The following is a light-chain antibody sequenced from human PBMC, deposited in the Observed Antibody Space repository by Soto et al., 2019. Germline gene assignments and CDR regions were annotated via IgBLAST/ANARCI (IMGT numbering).Light chain of an antibody. V-gene: IGLV1-40*01. CDR1: SSNIGAGYD. J-gene: IGLJ1*01. CDR2: GNS. Sequence: QSVLTQPPSVSGAPGQRVTISCTGSSSNIGAGYDVHWYQQLPGTAPKLLIYGNSNRPSGVSNRFSGSKSGNTASLTISGLQAEDEADYYCNSYTSTTTLRGVFGTGTKVTVL. CDR3: NSYTSTTTLRGV.